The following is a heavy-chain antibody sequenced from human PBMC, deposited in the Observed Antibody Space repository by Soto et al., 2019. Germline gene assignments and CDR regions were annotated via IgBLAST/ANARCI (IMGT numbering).Heavy chain of an antibody. J-gene: IGHJ3*02. V-gene: IGHV4-59*01. Sequence: SETLSLTCAVYGGSFSGYYWIWIRQPPGKGLEWIGYIYYSGSTNYNPSLKSRVTISVDTSKNQFSLKLSSVTAADTAVYYCTKGKRFLEWLGLRPRDDAFDIWGQGTMVTVSS. D-gene: IGHD3-3*01. CDR3: TKGKRFLEWLGLRPRDDAFDI. CDR2: IYYSGST. CDR1: GGSFSGYY.